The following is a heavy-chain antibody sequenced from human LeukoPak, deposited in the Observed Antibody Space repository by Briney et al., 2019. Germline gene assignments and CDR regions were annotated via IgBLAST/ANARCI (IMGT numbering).Heavy chain of an antibody. CDR1: GYFISSGYY. Sequence: SESLSLTCTVSGYFISSGYYWGWIRQPPGKGLQWIGSIHHSGSTYYNPSLKSRVTISVDTSKNQFSLKLGSVTAADTAVYYCASSDTAMGHYYYMDVWGKGTTVTVSS. CDR2: IHHSGST. J-gene: IGHJ6*03. D-gene: IGHD5-18*01. V-gene: IGHV4-38-2*02. CDR3: ASSDTAMGHYYYMDV.